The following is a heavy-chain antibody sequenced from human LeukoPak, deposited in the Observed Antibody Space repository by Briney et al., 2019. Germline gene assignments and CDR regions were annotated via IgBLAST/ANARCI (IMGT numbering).Heavy chain of an antibody. CDR3: AKDVGELSVGYFDY. CDR1: GGSIGSFY. CDR2: IYYSGNS. Sequence: SETLSLTCTVSGGSIGSFYWSWIRQPPGKGLEWIGYIYYSGNSNYNPSLKSRVTMSVDASKNQFPLKVTSVTAADTAVYYCAKDVGELSVGYFDYWGQGTLVTVSS. J-gene: IGHJ4*02. D-gene: IGHD3-16*02. V-gene: IGHV4-59*01.